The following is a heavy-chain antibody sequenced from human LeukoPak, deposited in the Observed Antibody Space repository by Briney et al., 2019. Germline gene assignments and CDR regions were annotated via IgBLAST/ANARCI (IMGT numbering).Heavy chain of an antibody. CDR2: ISYSGDT. D-gene: IGHD2-15*01. CDR3: ARSRFCSGGSCGDFDAFDI. J-gene: IGHJ3*02. Sequence: SETLSLTCTVSGGSISGGGYYWSWIRQHPGKALDWIGHISYSGDTYSTPSLKSRVTISVYTAKNQFSLKLSSVTAADTAVYYCARSRFCSGGSCGDFDAFDIWGQGTMVTVSS. CDR1: GGSISGGGYY. V-gene: IGHV4-31*03.